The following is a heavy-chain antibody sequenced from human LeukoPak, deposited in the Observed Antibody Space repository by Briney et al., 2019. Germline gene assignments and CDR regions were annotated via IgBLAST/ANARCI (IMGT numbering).Heavy chain of an antibody. CDR2: IIPIFGTA. D-gene: IGHD1-26*01. Sequence: SVKVSCMASGGTFSSYAISWVRQAPGQGLEWMGGIIPIFGTANYAQKFQGRVTITTDESTSTAYMELSSLRSEDTAVYYCARGDYSGSSYDYWGQGTLVTVSS. J-gene: IGHJ4*02. V-gene: IGHV1-69*05. CDR3: ARGDYSGSSYDY. CDR1: GGTFSSYA.